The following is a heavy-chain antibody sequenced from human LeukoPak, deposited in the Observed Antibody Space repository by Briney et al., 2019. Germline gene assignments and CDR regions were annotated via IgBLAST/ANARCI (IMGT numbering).Heavy chain of an antibody. D-gene: IGHD6-6*01. V-gene: IGHV4-39*01. J-gene: IGHJ6*03. CDR3: ARHAIAARLSILWYMDV. CDR1: GGSISSRSYY. Sequence: SETLSLTCTVSGGSISSRSYYWGWIRQPPGKGLEWIGSLYYSGSTYYNPSLKSRLTISVDTSKNQFSLKLSSVTAADTAVYYCARHAIAARLSILWYMDVWGKGTTVTVSS. CDR2: LYYSGST.